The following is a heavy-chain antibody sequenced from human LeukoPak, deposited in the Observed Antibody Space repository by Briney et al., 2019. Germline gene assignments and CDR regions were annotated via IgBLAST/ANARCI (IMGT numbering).Heavy chain of an antibody. D-gene: IGHD3-10*01. V-gene: IGHV4-59*01. J-gene: IGHJ4*02. CDR3: ARVRYGSGSYQFDY. Sequence: SETLSLTCTVSGGSISSYYWSWIRQPPGKGLEWIGYIYYSGSTNYNPSLKSRVTISVDTSKNQFSLKLSSVTAADTAVYYCARVRYGSGSYQFDYWGQGTLVTVPS. CDR1: GGSISSYY. CDR2: IYYSGST.